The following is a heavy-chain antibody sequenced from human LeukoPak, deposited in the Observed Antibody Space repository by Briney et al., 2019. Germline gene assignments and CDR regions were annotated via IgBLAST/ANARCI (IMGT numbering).Heavy chain of an antibody. CDR2: INPSGGST. V-gene: IGHV1-46*01. J-gene: IGHJ4*02. D-gene: IGHD2-15*01. CDR3: ARDPLGYCSGGSCRRVYFDY. Sequence: ASVKVSCKASGYTFTSYYMHWVRQAPGQGLEWMGIINPSGGSTSYAQKFQGRVTMTRDTSTGTVYMELSSLRSEDTAVYYCARDPLGYCSGGSCRRVYFDYWGQGTLVTVSS. CDR1: GYTFTSYY.